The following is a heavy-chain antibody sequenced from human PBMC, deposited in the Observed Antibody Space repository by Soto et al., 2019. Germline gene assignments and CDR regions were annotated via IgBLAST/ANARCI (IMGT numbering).Heavy chain of an antibody. J-gene: IGHJ4*02. CDR2: IYNSVTT. Sequence: PAKGLEWIGNIYNSVTTSYNPALRGRVTISVDTSKNQLSLSLNSLTAADTARHXXXXXXXXXXXXXXXYWGQGTLVTVSS. V-gene: IGHV4-31*02. CDR3: XXXXXXXXXXXXXY.